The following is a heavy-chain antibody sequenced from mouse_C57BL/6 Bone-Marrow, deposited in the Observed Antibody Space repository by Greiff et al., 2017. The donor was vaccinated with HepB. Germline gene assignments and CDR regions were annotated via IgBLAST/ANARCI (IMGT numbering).Heavy chain of an antibody. Sequence: QVQLQQSGPGLVQPSQSLSITCTVSGFSLTSYGVHWVRQSLGKGLEWLGVIWRGGSTDYNAAFMSRLSTTKDNSKSQVFFKMNSLQADDTAIYYCAASTVVATIDYWGQGTTLTVSS. CDR1: GFSLTSYG. D-gene: IGHD1-1*01. CDR3: AASTVVATIDY. CDR2: IWRGGST. J-gene: IGHJ2*01. V-gene: IGHV2-5*01.